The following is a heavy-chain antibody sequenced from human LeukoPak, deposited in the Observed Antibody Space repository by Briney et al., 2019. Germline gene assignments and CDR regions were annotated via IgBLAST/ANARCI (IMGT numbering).Heavy chain of an antibody. CDR1: GGTFSSYT. J-gene: IGHJ6*03. D-gene: IGHD1-14*01. Sequence: ASVKVSCKASGGTFSSYTISWVRQAPGQGLEWMGRIIPILGIANYAQKFQGRVTITTDESTSTAYMELSSLRSEDTAVYYCATGTNYYYYMDVWGKGTTVTVSS. CDR3: ATGTNYYYYMDV. V-gene: IGHV1-69*16. CDR2: IIPILGIA.